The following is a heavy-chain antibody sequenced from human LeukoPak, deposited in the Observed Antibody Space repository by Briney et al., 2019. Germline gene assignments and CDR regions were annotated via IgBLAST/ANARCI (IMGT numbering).Heavy chain of an antibody. J-gene: IGHJ4*02. CDR3: ARDRGPYYYDSSGSFDY. CDR2: IIPILGIA. Sequence: SVKVSCKASVGTFSSYAIGWVRQAPGQGLEWMGRIIPILGIANYAQKFQGRVTITADKSTSTAYMELSSLRSEDTAVYYCARDRGPYYYDSSGSFDYWGQGTLVTVSS. D-gene: IGHD3-22*01. V-gene: IGHV1-69*04. CDR1: VGTFSSYA.